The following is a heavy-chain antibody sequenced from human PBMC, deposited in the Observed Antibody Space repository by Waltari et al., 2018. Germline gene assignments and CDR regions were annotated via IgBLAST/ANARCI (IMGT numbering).Heavy chain of an antibody. D-gene: IGHD5-18*01. Sequence: EVQLVESGGGLVQPGGSLRLSCAASGFTFSSYWMSWVRQAPGKGLEWVANIKQDGSEKYYVDSVKGRFTISRDNAKNSLYLQMNSLRAEVTAVYYCARLGYSYGHNWFDPWGQGTLVTVSS. CDR1: GFTFSSYW. CDR2: IKQDGSEK. V-gene: IGHV3-7*03. J-gene: IGHJ5*02. CDR3: ARLGYSYGHNWFDP.